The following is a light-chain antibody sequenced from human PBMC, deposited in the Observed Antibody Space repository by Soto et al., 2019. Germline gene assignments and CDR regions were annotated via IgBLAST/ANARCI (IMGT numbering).Light chain of an antibody. V-gene: IGLV1-36*01. J-gene: IGLJ2*01. CDR1: SSNIGNNA. CDR3: ATWDDSLNGVR. Sequence: QSVLTQPPSVSEAPRQRVTISCSGSSSNIGNNAVNWYQQLPGKAPKLLIFYDDLLPSGVSDRFSGSKSGTSASLAISWLQFEEEADYYCATWDDSLNGVRFGGGTKLTVL. CDR2: YDD.